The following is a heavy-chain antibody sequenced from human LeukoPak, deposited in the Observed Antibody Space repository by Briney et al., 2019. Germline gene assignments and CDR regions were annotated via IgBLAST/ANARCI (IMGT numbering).Heavy chain of an antibody. CDR2: IYYSGNT. J-gene: IGHJ5*02. CDR1: GGSISSYY. CDR3: ASLLSSGSYFT. Sequence: PSETLSLTCTVSGGSISSYYWSWIRQHPGKGLEWIGYIYYSGNTYYNPSLKSRVTISVDTSKNQFSLKLSSVTAADTAVYYCASLLSSGSYFTWGQGTLVTVSS. V-gene: IGHV4-59*06. D-gene: IGHD1-26*01.